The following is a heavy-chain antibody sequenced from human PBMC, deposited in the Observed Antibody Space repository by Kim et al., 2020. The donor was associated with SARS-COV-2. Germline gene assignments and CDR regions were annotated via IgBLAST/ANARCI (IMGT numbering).Heavy chain of an antibody. J-gene: IGHJ4*02. V-gene: IGHV5-51*01. Sequence: RDRPSFQGQVTSSADKSISTAYLQWSSLKASDTAMYYCARHVGAETGLDYWGQGTLVTVSS. CDR3: ARHVGAETGLDY. D-gene: IGHD2-15*01.